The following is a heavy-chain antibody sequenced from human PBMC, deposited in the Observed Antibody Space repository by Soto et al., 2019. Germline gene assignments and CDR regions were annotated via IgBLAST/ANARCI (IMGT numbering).Heavy chain of an antibody. Sequence: EASVKVSCKASGYTFTSYDINWVRQATGQGLEWMGWMNPNSGNTGYAQKFQGRVTMTRNTSISTAYMELSSLRSEDTAVYYCARGVIGRGFLGYCSSTSCDAFDIWGQGTMVTVSS. CDR1: GYTFTSYD. CDR2: MNPNSGNT. CDR3: ARGVIGRGFLGYCSSTSCDAFDI. V-gene: IGHV1-8*01. D-gene: IGHD2-2*01. J-gene: IGHJ3*02.